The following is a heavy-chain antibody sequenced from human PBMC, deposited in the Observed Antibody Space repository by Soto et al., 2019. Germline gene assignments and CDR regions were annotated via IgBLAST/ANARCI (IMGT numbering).Heavy chain of an antibody. V-gene: IGHV1-18*01. CDR3: ARAQGGSYYDYNYYGMDV. J-gene: IGHJ6*02. D-gene: IGHD1-26*01. CDR1: GYTFTDYG. Sequence: QVQLVQSGAEVKKPGASVKVSCKASGYTFTDYGIDWVRQAPGQGLEWMGWINAYNANTNYAQKLQGRVTIATDTFTSTAYMELRSLRSDDTAVYYCARAQGGSYYDYNYYGMDVWGQGTTVTVSS. CDR2: INAYNANT.